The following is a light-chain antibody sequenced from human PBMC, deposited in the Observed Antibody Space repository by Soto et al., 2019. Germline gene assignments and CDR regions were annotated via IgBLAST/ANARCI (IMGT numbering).Light chain of an antibody. CDR1: QGISSY. CDR2: AAS. CDR3: QKCKVAPFT. V-gene: IGKV1-8*01. J-gene: IGKJ4*01. Sequence: AIRMTQSPSSLSASTGDRVTITCRASQGISSYLAWYQQKPGKAPKLLIYAASTLQSGVPSRFSGSGSGTDFTLTISCLQSEDVATYYCQKCKVAPFTFGGGTKVDIK.